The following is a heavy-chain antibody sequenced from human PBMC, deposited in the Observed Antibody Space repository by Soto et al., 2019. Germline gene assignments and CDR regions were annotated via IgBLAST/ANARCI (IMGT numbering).Heavy chain of an antibody. Sequence: SETLSLTRAVYGGSFSGYYWSWIRQPPGKGLEWIGEINHSGSTNYNPSLKNRVTISVDTSKNQFSLKLSSVTAADTAVYYCARKRRRNYYDSSGYYLDAFDIWGQGTMVTVSS. CDR2: INHSGST. J-gene: IGHJ3*02. CDR3: ARKRRRNYYDSSGYYLDAFDI. V-gene: IGHV4-34*01. D-gene: IGHD3-22*01. CDR1: GGSFSGYY.